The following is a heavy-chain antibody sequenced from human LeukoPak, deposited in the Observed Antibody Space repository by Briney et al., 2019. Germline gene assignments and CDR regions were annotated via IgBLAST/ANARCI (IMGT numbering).Heavy chain of an antibody. D-gene: IGHD5/OR15-5a*01. Sequence: ASVKVSCKASGYTFTGYYMHWVRQAPGQGLEWVGCINPNSGGTNYAQKFQGRVTMTRDTSISTAYMELSRLRSDDTAVYYCANKVWGEVSFDYWGQGTLVTVSS. CDR3: ANKVWGEVSFDY. J-gene: IGHJ4*02. CDR2: INPNSGGT. CDR1: GYTFTGYY. V-gene: IGHV1-2*02.